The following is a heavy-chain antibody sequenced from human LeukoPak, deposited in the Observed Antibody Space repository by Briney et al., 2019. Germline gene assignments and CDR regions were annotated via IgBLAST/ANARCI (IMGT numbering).Heavy chain of an antibody. CDR2: INHSGST. Sequence: NPSETLSLTCAVYGGSFSGYYWSWIRQPPGKGLEWIGEINHSGSTNYNPSLKSRVTISVDTSKNQFSLKLSSVTAADTAVYYCARGAGTMVRGVRRGNPGDFDLWGRGTLVTVSS. D-gene: IGHD3-10*01. CDR1: GGSFSGYY. J-gene: IGHJ2*01. V-gene: IGHV4-34*01. CDR3: ARGAGTMVRGVRRGNPGDFDL.